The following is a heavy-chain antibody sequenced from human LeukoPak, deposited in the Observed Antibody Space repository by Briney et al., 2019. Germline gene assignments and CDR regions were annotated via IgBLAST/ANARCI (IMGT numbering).Heavy chain of an antibody. CDR3: ARESWDCSGGSCYTWI. V-gene: IGHV4-61*02. CDR2: IYTSGST. CDR1: GGSISSGSYY. D-gene: IGHD2-15*01. Sequence: SQTLPLTCTASGGSISSGSYYWSWIRQPAGKGLEWIGRIYTSGSTNYNPSLKSRVTISVDTSKNQFSLKLSSVTAADTAVYYCARESWDCSGGSCYTWIWGQGTLVTVSS. J-gene: IGHJ4*02.